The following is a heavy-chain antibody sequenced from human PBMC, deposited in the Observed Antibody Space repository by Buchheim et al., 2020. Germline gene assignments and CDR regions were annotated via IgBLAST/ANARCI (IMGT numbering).Heavy chain of an antibody. CDR2: ISSTSNTI. CDR3: ARVRYGMDV. Sequence: EVQLVESGGGLVQPGGSLRLSCAASGFTFSSYSMNWVRQAPGKGLEWVSYISSTSNTIYYADSVKGRFTVSRDNAENSLYLRMNSLRDEDTAVYYCARVRYGMDVWDQGTT. V-gene: IGHV3-48*02. CDR1: GFTFSSYS. J-gene: IGHJ6*02.